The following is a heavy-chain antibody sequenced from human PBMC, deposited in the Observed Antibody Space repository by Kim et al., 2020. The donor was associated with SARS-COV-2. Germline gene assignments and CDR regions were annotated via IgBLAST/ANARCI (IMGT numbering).Heavy chain of an antibody. J-gene: IGHJ6*02. D-gene: IGHD3-3*01. CDR1: GFTFSDYY. Sequence: GGSLRLSCAASGFTFSDYYMSWIRQAPGKWLEWVSYISSSGSTIYYADSVKGRFTISRDNAKNSLYLQMNSLRAEDTAVYYCARENSHITIFGVVTRIGMDVWGQGTTVTVSS. V-gene: IGHV3-11*01. CDR3: ARENSHITIFGVVTRIGMDV. CDR2: ISSSGSTI.